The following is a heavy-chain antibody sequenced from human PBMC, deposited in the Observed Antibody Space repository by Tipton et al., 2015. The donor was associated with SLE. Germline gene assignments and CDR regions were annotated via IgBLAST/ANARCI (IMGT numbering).Heavy chain of an antibody. CDR1: GGSISSRFYS. V-gene: IGHV4-61*05. D-gene: IGHD2-21*01. CDR2: ISDSGST. J-gene: IGHJ5*02. CDR3: ARGMIAIRFARGSGKWFDP. Sequence: TLSLTCNVCGGSISSRFYSWGWIRQPPGKGLEWIGCISDSGSTKYNPSLESRATISVDTAKTQFSLNLMSVTAADTAVYYCARGMIAIRFARGSGKWFDPCGPGALVTVSS.